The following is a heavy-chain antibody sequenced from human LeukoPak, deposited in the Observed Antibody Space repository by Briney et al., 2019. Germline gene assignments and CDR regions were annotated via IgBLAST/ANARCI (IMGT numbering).Heavy chain of an antibody. CDR2: INHSGST. CDR1: GGSFSGYY. CDR3: ARGRRCSSTSCYIFDY. Sequence: PSETLSLTCAVYGGSFSGYYWSWIRQPPGKGLEWIGEINHSGSTNYNPSLKSRVTISVDTSKNQFSLKLSSVTAADTAVYYCARGRRCSSTSCYIFDYWGQGTLVTVSS. V-gene: IGHV4-34*01. D-gene: IGHD2-2*02. J-gene: IGHJ4*02.